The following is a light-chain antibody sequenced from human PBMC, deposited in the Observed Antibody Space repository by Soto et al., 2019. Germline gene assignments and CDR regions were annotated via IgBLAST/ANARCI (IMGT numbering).Light chain of an antibody. CDR3: LQDYNYPWP. CDR1: QTISSW. Sequence: QGNQSVSALSAYLGGRVTITCRASQTISSWLAWYQQKPGKAPKLLIYAASSLQSGVPSRFSGSGSGTDFTLTISSLQPEDFATYYCLQDYNYPWPFGQGTNVDIK. CDR2: AAS. J-gene: IGKJ1*01. V-gene: IGKV1-6*01.